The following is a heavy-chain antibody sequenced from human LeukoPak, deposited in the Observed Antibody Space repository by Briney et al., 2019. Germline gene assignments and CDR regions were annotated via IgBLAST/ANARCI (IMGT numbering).Heavy chain of an antibody. J-gene: IGHJ6*02. Sequence: SETLSLTCTVSGGTLSSGGNYWSWIRQHLGKGLEWIGYIYYSGSTYYNPSLKSRVTISQDMSKKQFSLELRSVTAADTAVYYCARHSAGGVAYYDILTGYSRNYYGMDVWGQGITVTVSS. CDR3: ARHSAGGVAYYDILTGYSRNYYGMDV. CDR1: GGTLSSGGNY. D-gene: IGHD3-9*01. V-gene: IGHV4-31*03. CDR2: IYYSGST.